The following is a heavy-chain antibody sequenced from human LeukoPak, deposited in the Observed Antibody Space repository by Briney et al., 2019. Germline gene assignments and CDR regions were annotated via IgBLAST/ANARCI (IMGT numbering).Heavy chain of an antibody. D-gene: IGHD1-26*01. CDR2: ISGRGGSP. Sequence: GGSLRLSCAASGFTFGSYAMSWVRQAPGKGLEWVSTISGRGGSPYYADSVKGRFTISRDNSKNTLYLQMNSLRAEDTAVYYCAKGRGWEASYYYYYMDVWGKGTTVTVSS. J-gene: IGHJ6*03. CDR1: GFTFGSYA. V-gene: IGHV3-23*01. CDR3: AKGRGWEASYYYYYMDV.